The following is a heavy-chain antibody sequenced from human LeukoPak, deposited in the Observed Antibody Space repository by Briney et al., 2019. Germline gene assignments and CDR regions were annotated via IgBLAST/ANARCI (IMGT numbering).Heavy chain of an antibody. Sequence: GRSLRLSCAASGFTFSSYAMHWVRQAPGKGLEWVAVISYDGSNKYYADSVKGRFTISRDNSKNTLYLQMNSLRAEDTAAYYCARDFADGPLDWGKGTLVTVSS. CDR3: ARDFADGPLD. V-gene: IGHV3-30*04. J-gene: IGHJ4*02. CDR2: ISYDGSNK. CDR1: GFTFSSYA.